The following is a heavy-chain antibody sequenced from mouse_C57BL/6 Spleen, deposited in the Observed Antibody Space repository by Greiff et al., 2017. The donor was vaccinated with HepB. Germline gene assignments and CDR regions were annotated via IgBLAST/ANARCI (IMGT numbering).Heavy chain of an antibody. J-gene: IGHJ2*01. CDR3: ARWDDYDYFDY. CDR1: GYTFTSYW. CDR2: IDPSDSYT. V-gene: IGHV1-69*01. Sequence: VQLQQSGAELVMPGASVKLSCKASGYTFTSYWMHWVKQRPGQGLEWIGEIDPSDSYTNYNQKFKGKSTLTVDKSSSTAYMQLSSLTSEDSAVYYCARWDDYDYFDYWGQGTTLTVSS. D-gene: IGHD2-4*01.